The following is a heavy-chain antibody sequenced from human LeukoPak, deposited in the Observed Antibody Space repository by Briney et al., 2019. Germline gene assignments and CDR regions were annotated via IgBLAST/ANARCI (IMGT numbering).Heavy chain of an antibody. CDR3: ARDREGASDY. CDR1: GFTVSSNY. V-gene: IGHV3-53*01. CDR2: IYSGGST. J-gene: IGHJ4*02. Sequence: GRSLRLSCAASGFTVSSNYMSWVRQAPGKGLEWVSVIYSGGSTYYADSVKGRFTISRDNSKNTLYLQMNSLRAEDTAVYYCARDREGASDYWGQGTLVTVSS. D-gene: IGHD1-26*01.